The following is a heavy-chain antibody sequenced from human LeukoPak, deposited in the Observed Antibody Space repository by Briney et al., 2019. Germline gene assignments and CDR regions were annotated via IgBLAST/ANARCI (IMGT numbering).Heavy chain of an antibody. CDR2: ISWNSGTI. CDR3: AKDIAPAVFYYMDV. Sequence: PGGSLRLSCAASGFRFDGYAMHWVRQAPGKGLECVSGISWNSGTIAYADSVKGRFTISRDDAKNSLYLQMNSLRAEDTALYYCAKDIAPAVFYYMDVWGKGTTVIVSS. V-gene: IGHV3-9*01. J-gene: IGHJ6*03. CDR1: GFRFDGYA.